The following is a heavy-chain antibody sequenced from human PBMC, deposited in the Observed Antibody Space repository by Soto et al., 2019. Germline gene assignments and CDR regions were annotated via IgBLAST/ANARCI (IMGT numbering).Heavy chain of an antibody. D-gene: IGHD3-22*01. V-gene: IGHV4-30-4*02. CDR1: GFSIGSGDCY. CDR3: ARGPRDTIVVGQGYFDY. CDR2: IYYSGST. Sequence: SDTLSLTCTFSGFSIGSGDCYLSWIRQPPGKGLEWIGYIYYSGSTYYNPSPKSRVTISVDTSKNQFSLKLSSVTAADTAVYYCARGPRDTIVVGQGYFDYWGQGTLVTVSS. J-gene: IGHJ4*02.